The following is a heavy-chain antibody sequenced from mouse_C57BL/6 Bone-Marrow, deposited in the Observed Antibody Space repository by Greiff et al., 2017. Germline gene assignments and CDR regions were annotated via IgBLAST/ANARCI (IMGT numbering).Heavy chain of an antibody. CDR3: ARHGMREFAY. J-gene: IGHJ3*01. V-gene: IGHV5-6*01. Sequence: EVQVLQSGADLVKPGASVKLSCAASGYTFTSYGMTWVRQTPGKGLEWIATISTGGSYTYYPERLKGLSTLSRDNAANTLYLQMSSLKSEDTAVYYCARHGMREFAYWGRGTLVTVSA. CDR1: GYTFTSYG. CDR2: ISTGGSYT.